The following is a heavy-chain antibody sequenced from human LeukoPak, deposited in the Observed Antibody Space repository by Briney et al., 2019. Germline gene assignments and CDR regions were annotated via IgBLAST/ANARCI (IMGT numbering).Heavy chain of an antibody. CDR1: GGSINSHY. J-gene: IGHJ4*02. Sequence: PSETLSLTCIVSGGSINSHYWSWIRQPPGKGLEWIGFIYYSGSTSYNPSLKSRVTISVDTSKNQFSLKLSSVTAADTAVYYCAKQAYCTSSRCYPFDYWGQGTLVTVSS. D-gene: IGHD2-15*01. V-gene: IGHV4-59*08. CDR2: IYYSGST. CDR3: AKQAYCTSSRCYPFDY.